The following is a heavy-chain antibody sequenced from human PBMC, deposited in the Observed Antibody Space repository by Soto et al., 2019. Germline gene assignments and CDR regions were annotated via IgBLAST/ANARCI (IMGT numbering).Heavy chain of an antibody. V-gene: IGHV3-33*01. CDR3: ARDIRLRHGMDV. Sequence: QVQLVESGGGVVQPGRSLRLSCAASGFTFSSYGMHWVRQAPGKGLEWVAGIWYDGSNNYYADSVKGRFTISRDNSKNTVDLQMNSLRAEDTAVYYCARDIRLRHGMDVWGQGTTVTVSS. J-gene: IGHJ6*02. CDR2: IWYDGSNN. CDR1: GFTFSSYG. D-gene: IGHD4-17*01.